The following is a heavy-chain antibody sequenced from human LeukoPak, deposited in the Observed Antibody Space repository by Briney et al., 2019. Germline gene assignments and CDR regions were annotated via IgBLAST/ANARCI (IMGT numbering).Heavy chain of an antibody. CDR1: GGSFSGYY. V-gene: IGHV4-34*01. Sequence: SETLSLTCAVYGGSFSGYYWSCIRQPPGKGLEWIGEINHSGRTNYNPSLKSRVTISVDTSKNQFSLTLSSVTAADTAVYYCARHPTDCSDGYCYPKFDYWGQGTLITVSS. CDR3: ARHPTDCSDGYCYPKFDY. D-gene: IGHD2-15*01. CDR2: INHSGRT. J-gene: IGHJ4*02.